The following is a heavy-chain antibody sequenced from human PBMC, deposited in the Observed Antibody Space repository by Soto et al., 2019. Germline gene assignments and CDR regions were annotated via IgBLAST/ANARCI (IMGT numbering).Heavy chain of an antibody. V-gene: IGHV4-34*01. J-gene: IGHJ5*02. CDR3: ARGRVRRGYSSSWYVWFDP. CDR1: GGSFSGYY. D-gene: IGHD6-13*01. CDR2: INHSGST. Sequence: SETLSLTCAVYGGSFSGYYWSWIRQPPGKGLKWIGEINHSGSTNYNPSLKSRVTISVDTSKNQFSLKLSSVTAADTAVYYCARGRVRRGYSSSWYVWFDPWGQGTLVTVSS.